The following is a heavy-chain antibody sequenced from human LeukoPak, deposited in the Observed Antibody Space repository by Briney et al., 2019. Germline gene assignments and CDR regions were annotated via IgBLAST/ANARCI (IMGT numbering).Heavy chain of an antibody. D-gene: IGHD2-8*01. J-gene: IGHJ4*02. CDR2: ISGGGGTT. Sequence: PGGSLRLSCAVPGFTFSSYVMNWVRQAPGKGLEWVSSISGGGGTTHYADSVKGRFTISRDNSKNTLYLQMNSLRAEDTAIYYCVRRDVFNGEWLFLDYWGPGTLVTVSS. CDR3: VRRDVFNGEWLFLDY. V-gene: IGHV3-23*01. CDR1: GFTFSSYV.